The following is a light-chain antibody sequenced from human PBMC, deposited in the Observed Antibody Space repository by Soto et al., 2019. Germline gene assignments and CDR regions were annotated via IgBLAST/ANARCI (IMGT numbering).Light chain of an antibody. Sequence: QSALTQPASVSGSPGQSITISCTGTSSDVGGYNYVSWYQQHPGKAPKLMIYDVSNRPSGVSNRFSGSKSGNTASLTISGLQAEDEADYYCSSYTSSSTYVFGTVTKVT. CDR2: DVS. CDR3: SSYTSSSTYV. CDR1: SSDVGGYNY. J-gene: IGLJ1*01. V-gene: IGLV2-14*01.